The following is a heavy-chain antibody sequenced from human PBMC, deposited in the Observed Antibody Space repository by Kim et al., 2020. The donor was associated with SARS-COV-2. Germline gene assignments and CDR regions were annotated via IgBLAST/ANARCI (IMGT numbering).Heavy chain of an antibody. Sequence: SQTLSLTCTVSGGSISSSSYYWGWIRQPPGKGLEWIGSIYYSGSTYYNPSLKSRVTISVDTSKNQFSLKLSSVTAADTAVYYCARGGTSVRGVIYYWGQG. CDR2: IYYSGST. J-gene: IGHJ4*02. CDR1: GGSISSSSYY. CDR3: ARGGTSVRGVIYY. V-gene: IGHV4-39*01. D-gene: IGHD3-10*01.